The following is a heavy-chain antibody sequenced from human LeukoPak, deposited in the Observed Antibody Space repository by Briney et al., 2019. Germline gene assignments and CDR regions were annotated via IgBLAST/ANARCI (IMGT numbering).Heavy chain of an antibody. D-gene: IGHD1-14*01. Sequence: GGSLRLSCAASGFTFSNAWMSWVRQAPGKGLEWVGRIKSKTDGGTTDYAAPVKGRFTISRDDSKNTLYLQMNSLKTEDTAVYYCTTRPRGTHAFDIWGQGTMVTVSS. V-gene: IGHV3-15*01. J-gene: IGHJ3*02. CDR1: GFTFSNAW. CDR2: IKSKTDGGTT. CDR3: TTRPRGTHAFDI.